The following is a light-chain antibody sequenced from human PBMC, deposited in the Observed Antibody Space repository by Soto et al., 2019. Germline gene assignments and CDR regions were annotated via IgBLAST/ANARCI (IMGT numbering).Light chain of an antibody. V-gene: IGKV3-15*01. CDR1: QSVDIN. CDR3: QQYRNWPRT. Sequence: EIVLPQSPGTLPVSPGDRVTLSCRASQSVDINLAWYQQRAGQAPRLPVYGASTKATDMPGRFSGRGSGTEFTLTINNLQSEDFAVYYCQQYRNWPRTFGQGTKVDIK. J-gene: IGKJ1*01. CDR2: GAS.